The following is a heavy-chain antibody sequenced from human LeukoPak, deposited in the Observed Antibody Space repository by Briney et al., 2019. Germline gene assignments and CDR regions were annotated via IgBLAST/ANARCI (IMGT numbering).Heavy chain of an antibody. D-gene: IGHD6-19*01. V-gene: IGHV3-48*03. CDR2: ISSSGSTI. Sequence: GGSLRLSCAASGFTFSSYEMNWVRQAPGKGLEWVSYISSSGSTIYYADSVKGRFTISRDNAKNSLYLQMNSLRAEDTAVYYCARGGYSSGLDVWGQGTKVTVSS. CDR1: GFTFSSYE. J-gene: IGHJ6*02. CDR3: ARGGYSSGLDV.